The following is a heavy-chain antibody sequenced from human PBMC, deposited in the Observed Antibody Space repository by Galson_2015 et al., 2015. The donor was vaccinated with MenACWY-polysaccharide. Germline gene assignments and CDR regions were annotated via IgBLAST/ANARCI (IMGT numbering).Heavy chain of an antibody. J-gene: IGHJ3*02. CDR1: GFTFSSYA. CDR3: ARDFVVVTQGAGFEI. CDR2: ISYDGSNK. V-gene: IGHV3-30-3*01. D-gene: IGHD2-21*02. Sequence: SLRLSCAASGFTFSSYAMHWVRQAPGKGLEWVAVISYDGSNKYYADSVKGRFTISRDNSKNTLYLQMNSLRAEDTAVYYCARDFVVVTQGAGFEIWGQGTMVTVSS.